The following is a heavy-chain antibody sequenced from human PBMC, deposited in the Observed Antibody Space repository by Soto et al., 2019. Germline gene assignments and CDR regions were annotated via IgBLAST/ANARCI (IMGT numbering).Heavy chain of an antibody. CDR2: IKSKTDGGTT. Sequence: EVQLVESGGGLVKPGGSLRLSCAASGFTFSNAWMSWVRQAPGKGLEWVGRIKSKTDGGTTDYAAPVKGRFTISRDYSKNMLYLQMNSLKTDDTAVYYCTTDRHYDFWSGYYADFDYWGQGILVTVSS. V-gene: IGHV3-15*01. D-gene: IGHD3-3*01. J-gene: IGHJ4*02. CDR1: GFTFSNAW. CDR3: TTDRHYDFWSGYYADFDY.